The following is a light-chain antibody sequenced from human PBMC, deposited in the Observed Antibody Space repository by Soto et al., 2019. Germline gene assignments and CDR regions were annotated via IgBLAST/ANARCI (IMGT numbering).Light chain of an antibody. Sequence: QAVVTQPPSVSGAPGQRVTISFTGSSSNIGAGYDVHWYQQLPGTAPKLLIYGNSNRPSGVPDRFSGSKSGTSASLAITGLQAEAEADYYCQSYDSSLSVYVVFGGGTKLTVL. CDR1: SSNIGAGYD. V-gene: IGLV1-40*01. CDR2: GNS. J-gene: IGLJ2*01. CDR3: QSYDSSLSVYVV.